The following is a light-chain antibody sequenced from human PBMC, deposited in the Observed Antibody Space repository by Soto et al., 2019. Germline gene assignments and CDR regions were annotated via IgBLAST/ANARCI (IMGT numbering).Light chain of an antibody. CDR2: EAS. J-gene: IGKJ4*01. Sequence: EIVLTQSPVTLSLSPGETATLSCRASQSVGTYLPCYQLKSGQAPRLLIYEASNRATGIPARFSGRGSGTDFTLTISSLEPEDFALYYCQQGSNWPPLTFGGGTKVEIK. CDR3: QQGSNWPPLT. V-gene: IGKV3-11*01. CDR1: QSVGTY.